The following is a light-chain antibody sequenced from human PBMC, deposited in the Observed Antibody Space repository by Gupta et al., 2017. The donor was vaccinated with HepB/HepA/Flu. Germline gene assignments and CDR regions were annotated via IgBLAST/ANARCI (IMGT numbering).Light chain of an antibody. CDR1: QSVSNN. V-gene: IGKV3-15*01. CDR3: QQSNNWPRNT. Sequence: EIVMTQSPATLSVSPGERATLSCRASQSVSNNLAWYQQKPGQAPRLLIYGASTRATGIPARFSGSGSGTEFSLTISSLQSEDSAVYYCQQSNNWPRNTFGPGTKVDIK. J-gene: IGKJ3*01. CDR2: GAS.